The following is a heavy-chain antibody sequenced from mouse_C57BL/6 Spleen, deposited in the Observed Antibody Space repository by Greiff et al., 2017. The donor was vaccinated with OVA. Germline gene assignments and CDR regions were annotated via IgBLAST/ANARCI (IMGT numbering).Heavy chain of an antibody. V-gene: IGHV2-6-1*01. CDR3: ARHRYYGSSTGYFDV. CDR2: IWSDGST. J-gene: IGHJ1*03. CDR1: GFSLTSYG. Sequence: VQGVESGPGLVAPSQSLSITRTVSGFSLTSYGVHWVRQPPGKGLEWLVVIWSDGSTTYNSALKSRLSISKDNSKSQVFLKMNSLQTDDTAMYYCARHRYYGSSTGYFDVWGTGTTVTVSS. D-gene: IGHD1-1*01.